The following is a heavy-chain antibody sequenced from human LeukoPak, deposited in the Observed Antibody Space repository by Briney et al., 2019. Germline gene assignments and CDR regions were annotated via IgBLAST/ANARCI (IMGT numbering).Heavy chain of an antibody. Sequence: GASVKVSCKASGYTFTSYDINWVRQATGQGLEWMGWMNPNSGNTGYAQKFQGRVTMTRNTSISTAYMELSSLRSEDTAVYYCATDPTGDKTYYYYGMDVWGQGTTVTVSS. CDR3: ATDPTGDKTYYYYGMDV. J-gene: IGHJ6*02. D-gene: IGHD4-17*01. CDR1: GYTFTSYD. V-gene: IGHV1-8*01. CDR2: MNPNSGNT.